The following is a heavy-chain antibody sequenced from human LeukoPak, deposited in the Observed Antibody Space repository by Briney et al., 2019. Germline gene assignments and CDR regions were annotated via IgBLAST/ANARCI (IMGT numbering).Heavy chain of an antibody. CDR1: GYSISSGYY. Sequence: SETLSLTCVVSGYSISSGYYWSWIRQPPGKGLEWIATIHQSGMTYYNPSFKSRVTISVDTSKNQFSLKLTSVTAAGTAVYYCARYTGTNWGYSFDYWGQGTLVTVSS. CDR2: IHQSGMT. J-gene: IGHJ4*02. V-gene: IGHV4-38-2*01. D-gene: IGHD7-27*01. CDR3: ARYTGTNWGYSFDY.